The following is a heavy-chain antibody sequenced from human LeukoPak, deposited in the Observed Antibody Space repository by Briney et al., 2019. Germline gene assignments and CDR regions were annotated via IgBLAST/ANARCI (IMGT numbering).Heavy chain of an antibody. CDR1: GGSISSSSYY. CDR2: IYYSGST. V-gene: IGHV4-39*07. D-gene: IGHD2-15*01. CDR3: ARGGAGIVVVVAAPFDY. J-gene: IGHJ4*02. Sequence: SETLSLTCTVSGGSISSSSYYWGWIRQPPGKGLEWIGSIYYSGSTYYNPSLKSRVTISVDTSKNQFSLKLSSVTAADTAVYYCARGGAGIVVVVAAPFDYWGQGTLVTVSS.